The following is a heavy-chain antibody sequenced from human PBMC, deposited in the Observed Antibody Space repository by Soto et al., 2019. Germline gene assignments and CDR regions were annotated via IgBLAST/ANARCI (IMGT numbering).Heavy chain of an antibody. CDR3: MRGNGAFDI. V-gene: IGHV3-49*04. CDR1: GFSFGDYA. CDR2: IRSKAYGGTT. J-gene: IGHJ3*02. Sequence: PGGSLRLSCTASGFSFGDYAMSWVRQAPGQGLEWVGFIRSKAYGGTTEYAASVKGRFTISRDDSRSIAYLQMNSLKTEDTAVYYCMRGNGAFDIWGQGTMVTVS.